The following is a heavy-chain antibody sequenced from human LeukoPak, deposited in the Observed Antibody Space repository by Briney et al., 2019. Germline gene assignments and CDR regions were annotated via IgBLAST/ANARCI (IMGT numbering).Heavy chain of an antibody. J-gene: IGHJ5*02. CDR1: GGSISSSSYY. CDR2: IYYSGST. V-gene: IGHV4-39*01. CDR3: ARHLKTRDSGWYLPGGWFDP. Sequence: PSETLSLTCTVSGGSISSSSYYWGWIRQPPGKGLEWIGSIYYSGSTYYNPSLKSRVTISVDTSKNQFSLKLSSVTAADTAVYYCARHLKTRDSGWYLPGGWFDPWGQGTLVTVSS. D-gene: IGHD6-19*01.